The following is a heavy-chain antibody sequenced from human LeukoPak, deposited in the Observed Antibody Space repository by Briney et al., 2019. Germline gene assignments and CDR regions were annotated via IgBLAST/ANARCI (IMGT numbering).Heavy chain of an antibody. J-gene: IGHJ4*02. CDR2: IYYSGST. CDR3: ARARTYYDILTGQRPYYFDY. Sequence: SETLSLTCTVSGGSISSYYWSWIRQPPGKGLEWIGYIYYSGSTNYNPSLKSRVTISVDTSKKQFSLKLSSVTAADTAVYYCARARTYYDILTGQRPYYFDYWGQGTLVTVSS. CDR1: GGSISSYY. D-gene: IGHD3-9*01. V-gene: IGHV4-59*01.